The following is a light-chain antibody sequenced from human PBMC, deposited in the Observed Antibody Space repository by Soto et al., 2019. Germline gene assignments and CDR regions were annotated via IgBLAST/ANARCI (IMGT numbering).Light chain of an antibody. CDR2: RAS. V-gene: IGKV3-20*01. J-gene: IGKJ3*01. CDR1: QSVTSSY. CDR3: QQYGSSPFT. Sequence: EIVLTQSPGTLSLYPGESATLSCRASQSVTSSYIAWYQQKPGQAPRLLIYRASRRATDIPDRFSGSGSGADFTLTINTLEPEDFAAYYCQQYGSSPFTFGPGTKVDIK.